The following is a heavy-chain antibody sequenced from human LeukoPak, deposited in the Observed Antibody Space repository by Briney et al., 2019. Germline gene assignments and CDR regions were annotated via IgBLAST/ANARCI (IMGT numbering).Heavy chain of an antibody. V-gene: IGHV3-30*18. D-gene: IGHD6-19*01. Sequence: GGSLRLSCAASGFTFSSYGMHWVRQAPGKGLEWVAVISYDGSNKYYADSVKGRFTISRDNSKNTLYLQMNSLRAEDTAVYYCAKDGGGIAVGYWGQGTLVTVSS. CDR3: AKDGGGIAVGY. CDR2: ISYDGSNK. J-gene: IGHJ4*02. CDR1: GFTFSSYG.